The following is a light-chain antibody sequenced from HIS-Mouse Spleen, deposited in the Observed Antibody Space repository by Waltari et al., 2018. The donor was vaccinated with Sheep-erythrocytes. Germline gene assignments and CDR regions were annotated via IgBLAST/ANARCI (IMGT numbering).Light chain of an antibody. CDR3: SSYAGSNNWV. J-gene: IGLJ3*02. Sequence: QSALTQPPSASGSPGQSVTISCPGTSSDVGGYNYVSWYQRPPGKAPKLMIYEVSKRPSGVPDRFSGSKSGNTASLTVSGLQAEDEADYYCSSYAGSNNWVFGGGTKLTVL. CDR2: EVS. V-gene: IGLV2-8*01. CDR1: SSDVGGYNY.